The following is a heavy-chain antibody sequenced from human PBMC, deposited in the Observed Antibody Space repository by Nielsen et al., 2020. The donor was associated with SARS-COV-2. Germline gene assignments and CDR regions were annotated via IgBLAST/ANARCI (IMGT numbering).Heavy chain of an antibody. CDR3: ARDPTLYYDSSGYYIGYFDY. CDR1: GFTFSSYG. D-gene: IGHD3-22*01. V-gene: IGHV3-20*04. J-gene: IGHJ4*02. Sequence: GEFLKISCAASGFTFSSYGMSWVRQAPGKGLEWVSGINWNGGSTGYADSVKGRFTISRDNAKNSLYLQMNSLRAEDTALYYCARDPTLYYDSSGYYIGYFDYWGQGTLVTVSS. CDR2: INWNGGST.